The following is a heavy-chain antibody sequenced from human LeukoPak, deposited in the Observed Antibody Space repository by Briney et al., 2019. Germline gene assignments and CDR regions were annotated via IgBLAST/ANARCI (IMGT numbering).Heavy chain of an antibody. CDR3: ARASMATINYYYFYMDA. Sequence: GGSLRLSCVTSGFTLTNYDISWVRQAPGRGLEWVAVISFDGKKEFYADSVKGRFTISRDNSKNALFLQMNSLQTEDTAIYYCARASMATINYYYFYMDAWGKGTTVIVSS. CDR2: ISFDGKKE. D-gene: IGHD5-24*01. CDR1: GFTLTNYD. J-gene: IGHJ6*03. V-gene: IGHV3-30*03.